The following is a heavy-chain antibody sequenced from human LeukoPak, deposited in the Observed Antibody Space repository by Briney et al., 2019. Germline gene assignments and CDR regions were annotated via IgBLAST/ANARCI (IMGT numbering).Heavy chain of an antibody. CDR2: IIPILGIA. J-gene: IGHJ4*02. Sequence: VASVKVSCKASGGTFSSYAISWVRQAPGQGLEWMGRIIPILGIAKYAQKFQGRVTITADKSTSTAYMELSSLRSDDTAVYYCARDLIVGATTADDYWGQGTLVTVSS. V-gene: IGHV1-69*04. CDR3: ARDLIVGATTADDY. D-gene: IGHD1-26*01. CDR1: GGTFSSYA.